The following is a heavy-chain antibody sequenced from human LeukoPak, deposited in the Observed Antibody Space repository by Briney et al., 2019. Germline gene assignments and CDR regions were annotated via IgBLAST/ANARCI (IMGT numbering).Heavy chain of an antibody. CDR2: ISTYNRNT. CDR1: GYTFTKYG. D-gene: IGHD3-10*01. V-gene: IGHV1-18*01. J-gene: IGHJ3*02. CDR3: ARQHYGSGSAGPADAFDI. Sequence: GASVKVSCKASGYTFTKYGISWVRQAPGQGLEWMGWISTYNRNTNYAQKFQGRVTMTTDTSTSTAYMELRSLRSDDTAVYYCARQHYGSGSAGPADAFDIWGQGTMVTVSS.